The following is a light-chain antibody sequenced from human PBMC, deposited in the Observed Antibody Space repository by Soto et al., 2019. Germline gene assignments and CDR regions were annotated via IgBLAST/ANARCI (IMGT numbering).Light chain of an antibody. CDR3: QQRFNWPPWT. V-gene: IGKV3-11*01. J-gene: IGKJ1*01. CDR2: NSS. Sequence: EILLTQSPATLSLSPGERATLSCRASQIIGTYLAWYQQKPGQAPRLLIYNSSNRATGIPARFSGSGSGTDFTLTISSLEPEDFAVYYCQQRFNWPPWTFGQGTKVEIK. CDR1: QIIGTY.